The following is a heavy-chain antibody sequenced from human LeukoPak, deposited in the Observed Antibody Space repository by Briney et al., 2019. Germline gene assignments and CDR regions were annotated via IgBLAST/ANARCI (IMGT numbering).Heavy chain of an antibody. V-gene: IGHV4-59*01. J-gene: IGHJ5*02. CDR1: SGSISSDY. CDR3: ARRPRFEP. CDR2: MYYSGSS. Sequence: SQTLSLTCTVSSGSISSDYWNWIRQPPGKGLEWIGYMYYSGSSNYNPSLKSRVTMSIDASKNQFSLKLSSVTAADTAVYYCARRPRFEPWGQGTLGNGSS.